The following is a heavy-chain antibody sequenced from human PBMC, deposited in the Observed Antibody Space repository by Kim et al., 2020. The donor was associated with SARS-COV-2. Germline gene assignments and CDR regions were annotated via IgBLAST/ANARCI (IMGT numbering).Heavy chain of an antibody. CDR2: IYYSGST. V-gene: IGHV4-31*03. J-gene: IGHJ6*02. CDR3: ASFSMGGMDV. CDR1: GGSISSGAYY. D-gene: IGHD3-10*01. Sequence: SETLSLTCTVSGGSISSGAYYWSWIRQHPGEGLEWIGNIYYSGSTYSNPSLKSRVTISVDTSQKQFSLKLSSVAAADTSVYDCASFSMGGMDVLAQGTS.